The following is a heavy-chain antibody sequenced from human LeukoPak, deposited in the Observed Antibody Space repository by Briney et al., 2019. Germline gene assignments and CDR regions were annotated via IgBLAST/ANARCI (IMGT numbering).Heavy chain of an antibody. CDR3: ARDRAVTQVWVEFDS. D-gene: IGHD3-16*01. CDR1: GFTVSSNY. V-gene: IGHV3-66*03. J-gene: IGHJ5*01. CDR2: IRDSGAT. Sequence: PGGSLRLSCAASGFTVSSNYMNWVRQAPGKGLEWVSLIRDSGATFYADSVKGRFTISRDNSKNTIYLQMNRLRVEDTAVYFCARDRAVTQVWVEFDSWGQGTQVTVSS.